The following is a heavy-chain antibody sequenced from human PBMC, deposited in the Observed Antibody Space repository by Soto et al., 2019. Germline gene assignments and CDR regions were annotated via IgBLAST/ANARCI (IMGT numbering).Heavy chain of an antibody. D-gene: IGHD3-22*01. CDR2: IYYSGST. V-gene: IGHV4-39*01. CDR3: ARRGYYDSSSYIPGFDY. J-gene: IGHJ4*02. CDR1: GGSISSSSYY. Sequence: SETLSLTCTVSGGSISSSSYYWGWIRQPPGKGLEWIGSIYYSGSTYYNPSLKSRVTISVDTSKNQFSLKLSSVTAADTAEYYCARRGYYDSSSYIPGFDYWGQGTLVTVSS.